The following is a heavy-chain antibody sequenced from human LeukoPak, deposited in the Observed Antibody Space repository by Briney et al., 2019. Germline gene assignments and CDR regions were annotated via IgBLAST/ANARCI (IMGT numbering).Heavy chain of an antibody. Sequence: SETLSLTCAVYGGSFSGYYWSWIRQPPGKGLGWIGEINHSGSTNYNPSLKSRVTISVDTSKNQFSLKLSSVTAADTAVYYCARTNLNTATFDYWGQGTLVTVSS. CDR2: INHSGST. CDR3: ARTNLNTATFDY. CDR1: GGSFSGYY. J-gene: IGHJ4*02. V-gene: IGHV4-34*01. D-gene: IGHD2-21*02.